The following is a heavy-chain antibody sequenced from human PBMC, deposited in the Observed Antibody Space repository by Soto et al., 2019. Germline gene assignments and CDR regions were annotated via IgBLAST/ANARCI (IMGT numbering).Heavy chain of an antibody. V-gene: IGHV3-33*01. CDR1: GFTFSSYG. CDR2: IWYDGTNK. Sequence: QVQLVESGGGVVQPGRSLRLSCAASGFTFSSYGMHWVRQAPGKGLEWVAVIWYDGTNKYYGDSVKGRFTISRDNPKITLYLQMNSLRVDDTAVYYCARGPPDYYSSGNYDDRPFYCGQGTVVTVSS. CDR3: ARGPPDYYSSGNYDDRPFY. J-gene: IGHJ4*02. D-gene: IGHD3-10*01.